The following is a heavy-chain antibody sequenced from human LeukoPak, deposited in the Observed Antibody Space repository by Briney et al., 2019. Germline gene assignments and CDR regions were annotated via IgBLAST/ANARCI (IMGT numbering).Heavy chain of an antibody. Sequence: PGGSLGLSCAASGFTVSSNYMSWVRQAPGKGLEWVSVIYSGGSTYYADSVKGRFTISRDNSKNTLYLQMNSPGAEDPGVYYCAGGGYDAFDIWGQGTMVTVSS. CDR2: IYSGGST. J-gene: IGHJ3*02. V-gene: IGHV3-53*01. D-gene: IGHD3-16*01. CDR3: AGGGYDAFDI. CDR1: GFTVSSNY.